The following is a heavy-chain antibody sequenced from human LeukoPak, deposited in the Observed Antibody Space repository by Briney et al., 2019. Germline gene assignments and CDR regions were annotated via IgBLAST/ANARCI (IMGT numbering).Heavy chain of an antibody. D-gene: IGHD3-10*01. Sequence: GGSLRLSCTASGFTFCDYAMSWVRQAPGKGLEWVGFIRSKAYGGTTEYAASVKGRFTISRDDSKSIAYLQMNSLKTEDTAVYYCTRVLMVRGVTYYYYMDVWGKGTTVTVSS. CDR2: IRSKAYGGTT. CDR1: GFTFCDYA. J-gene: IGHJ6*03. V-gene: IGHV3-49*04. CDR3: TRVLMVRGVTYYYYMDV.